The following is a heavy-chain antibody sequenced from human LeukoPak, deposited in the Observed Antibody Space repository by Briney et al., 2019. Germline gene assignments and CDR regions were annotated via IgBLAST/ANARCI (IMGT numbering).Heavy chain of an antibody. CDR2: IQNDGNNK. J-gene: IGHJ4*02. V-gene: IGHV3-30*02. Sequence: GGSLRPSCAASGFTFSNNGMHWVRQAPGKGLECVAYIQNDGNNKKYADSVKGRFTISRDNSKNTLYLQMNSLRTEDTAVYYCARDWGTSSLYLVNWGRGTLVTVSS. CDR3: ARDWGTSSLYLVN. CDR1: GFTFSNNG. D-gene: IGHD6-6*01.